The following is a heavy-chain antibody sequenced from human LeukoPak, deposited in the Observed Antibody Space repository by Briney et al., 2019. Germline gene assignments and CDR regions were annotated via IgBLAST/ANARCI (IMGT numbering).Heavy chain of an antibody. CDR3: ARDRKSGYGDYGGGLDY. V-gene: IGHV3-21*01. CDR2: ISSSSSYI. J-gene: IGHJ4*02. CDR1: GFTFSSYS. D-gene: IGHD4-17*01. Sequence: GGSLRLSCAASGFTFSSYSMNWVRQAPGKGLEWVSSISSSSSYIYYADSVKGRFTISRDNAKNSLYLQMNSLRAEDTAVYYCARDRKSGYGDYGGGLDYWGQGTLVTVSS.